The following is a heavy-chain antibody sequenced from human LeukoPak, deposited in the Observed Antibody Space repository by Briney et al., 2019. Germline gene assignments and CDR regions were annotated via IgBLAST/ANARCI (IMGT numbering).Heavy chain of an antibody. CDR1: GGSISSYY. Sequence: PSETLSLTCTVSGGSISSYYWSWIRQPPGKALEWMAYIYYSGLTNYNPSLNSRVTISVDTSKNQFSLKLRSVTAADTAVYYCARWDSSAWFYDFWGQGTLVTVSS. CDR3: ARWDSSAWFYDF. D-gene: IGHD6-19*01. CDR2: IYYSGLT. J-gene: IGHJ4*02. V-gene: IGHV4-59*08.